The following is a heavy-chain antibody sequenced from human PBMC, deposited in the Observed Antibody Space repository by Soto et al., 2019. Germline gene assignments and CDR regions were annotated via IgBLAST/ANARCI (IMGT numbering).Heavy chain of an antibody. J-gene: IGHJ4*02. V-gene: IGHV3-15*07. Sequence: EVQLVESGGGLVKPGGSLRLSCAASGFTFSNAWMNWVRQAPGKGLEWVGRIKSKTDGGTTDYAAPVKGSFTISRDDSKNTLYLQMNSLKTEDTAVDYGTTDQRGRGYATGGYWGQGTLVTVSS. D-gene: IGHD5-12*01. CDR1: GFTFSNAW. CDR2: IKSKTDGGTT. CDR3: TTDQRGRGYATGGY.